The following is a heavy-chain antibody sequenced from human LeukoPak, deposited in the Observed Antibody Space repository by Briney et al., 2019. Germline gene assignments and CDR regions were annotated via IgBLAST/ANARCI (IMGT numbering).Heavy chain of an antibody. CDR1: GYSINSGYY. J-gene: IGHJ4*02. CDR3: ARGPVTMVRGVSTRFDY. V-gene: IGHV4-38-2*02. Sequence: SETLSLTCTVSGYSINSGYYWGWIRQPPGKGLEWIGSIYHSGSTYYNPSLKSRVTISVDTSKNQFSLKLSSVTAADTAVYYCARGPVTMVRGVSTRFDYWGQGTLVTVSS. D-gene: IGHD3-10*01. CDR2: IYHSGST.